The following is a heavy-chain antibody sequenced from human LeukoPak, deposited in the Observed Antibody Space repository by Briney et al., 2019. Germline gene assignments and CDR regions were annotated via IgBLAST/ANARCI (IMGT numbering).Heavy chain of an antibody. V-gene: IGHV3-21*01. Sequence: GGSLRLSCAASGFTFSSYAMSWVRQAPGKGLEWVSAISGSSDYIYYADSVKGRFTISRDNAKNSLFLQMNSLRAEDTAVYYCARAPTVLVGYCSSASCQADYWGQGTLVTVSS. J-gene: IGHJ4*02. CDR1: GFTFSSYA. CDR2: ISGSSDYI. CDR3: ARAPTVLVGYCSSASCQADY. D-gene: IGHD2-2*01.